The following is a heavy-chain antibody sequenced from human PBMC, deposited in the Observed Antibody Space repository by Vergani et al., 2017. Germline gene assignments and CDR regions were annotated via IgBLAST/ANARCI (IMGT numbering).Heavy chain of an antibody. CDR1: GFPFSTSA. J-gene: IGHJ4*02. Sequence: EVQLLESGGSLKQPGGSVRLSCAASGFPFSTSAMHWVRPAPGKGLEWVTALPGGGGSTYYADSFKGRFIISRDNSRDTLYLQMNSLRPEDTATYYCVKDAGSYENFFDSWGQGTLVTVSS. CDR3: VKDAGSYENFFDS. CDR2: LPGGGGST. V-gene: IGHV3-23*01. D-gene: IGHD1-26*01.